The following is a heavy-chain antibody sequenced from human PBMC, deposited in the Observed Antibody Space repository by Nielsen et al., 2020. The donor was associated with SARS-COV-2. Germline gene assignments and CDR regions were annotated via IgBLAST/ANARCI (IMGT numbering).Heavy chain of an antibody. D-gene: IGHD2-2*01. CDR3: ARARDCSSTSCYGDPPRYYYGMDV. J-gene: IGHJ6*02. CDR2: INHSGST. Sequence: RQAPGKGLEWIGEINHSGSTNYNPSLKSRVTISVDTSKNQFSLKLSSVTAADTAVYYCARARDCSSTSCYGDPPRYYYGMDVWGQGTTVTVSS. V-gene: IGHV4-34*01.